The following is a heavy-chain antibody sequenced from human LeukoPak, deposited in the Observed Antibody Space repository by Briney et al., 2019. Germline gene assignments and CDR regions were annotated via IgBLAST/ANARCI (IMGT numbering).Heavy chain of an antibody. CDR1: GFTFSSYS. CDR3: ARDQSPSSGWYLDY. V-gene: IGHV3-48*04. CDR2: ISSSSSTI. D-gene: IGHD6-19*01. Sequence: GGSLRLSCAASGFTFSSYSMNWVRQAPGKGLEWVSYISSSSSTIYYADSVKGRFTISRDNAKNSLYLQMNSLRAEDTAVYYCARDQSPSSGWYLDYWGQGTLVTVSS. J-gene: IGHJ4*02.